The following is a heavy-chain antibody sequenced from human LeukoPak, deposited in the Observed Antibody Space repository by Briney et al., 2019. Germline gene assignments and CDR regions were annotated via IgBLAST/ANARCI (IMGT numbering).Heavy chain of an antibody. CDR1: GFTFSNYW. J-gene: IGHJ6*02. CDR2: IKQDGSEK. D-gene: IGHD3-3*02. CDR3: IRSMDV. V-gene: IGHV3-7*01. Sequence: PGGSLRLSCAASGFTFSNYWMNWVRQAPGKGLEWVANIKQDGSEKYYVDSVKGRFTISRDNAQNSLYLQMNSLRAEDTAVYYCIRSMDVWGQGTTVIVSS.